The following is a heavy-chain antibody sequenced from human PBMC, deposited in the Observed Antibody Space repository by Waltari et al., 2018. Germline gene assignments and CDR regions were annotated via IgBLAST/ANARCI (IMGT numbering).Heavy chain of an antibody. D-gene: IGHD2-15*01. CDR2: IYASGFT. J-gene: IGHJ4*02. CDR3: AREGEYCSDGYCYSLDH. Sequence: QVQLQESGPGLVNPSQTLSLTCRVSGGSINDPSYWWSWLRQPAGKGLVWSGRIYASGFTNYSPSLESRLTISADTSKNQISLILTSVTAADTAVYYCAREGEYCSDGYCYSLDHWGQGTLVTVSS. V-gene: IGHV4-61*02. CDR1: GGSINDPSYW.